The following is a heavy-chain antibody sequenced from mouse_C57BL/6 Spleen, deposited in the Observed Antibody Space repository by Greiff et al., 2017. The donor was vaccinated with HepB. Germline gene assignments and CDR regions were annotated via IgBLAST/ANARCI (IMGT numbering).Heavy chain of an antibody. CDR2: IYPGSGST. Sequence: VQLQQPGAELVKPGASVKMSCKASGYTFTSYWITWVKQRPGQGLEWIGDIYPGSGSTNSNGKFKSKATLTVDTSSSTAYMQLSSLTSEDSAISYGARSDFYYGSRPLMDYWGQGTSVTVSS. CDR3: ARSDFYYGSRPLMDY. V-gene: IGHV1-55*01. J-gene: IGHJ4*01. CDR1: GYTFTSYW. D-gene: IGHD1-1*01.